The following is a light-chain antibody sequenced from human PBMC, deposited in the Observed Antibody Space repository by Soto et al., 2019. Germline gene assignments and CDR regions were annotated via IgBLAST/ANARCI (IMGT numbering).Light chain of an antibody. Sequence: QSALTQTPSASGSRGQSVTIYSAGTSSDVGAYDSVSWYQHHPGKAPTALIYEVSKRPAGVPDRFAGSKSGNTASLTVSGLQTEDEADYYFSSYAGSNTYVFGTGTKVTVL. CDR2: EVS. V-gene: IGLV2-8*01. CDR3: SSYAGSNTYV. J-gene: IGLJ1*01. CDR1: SSDVGAYDS.